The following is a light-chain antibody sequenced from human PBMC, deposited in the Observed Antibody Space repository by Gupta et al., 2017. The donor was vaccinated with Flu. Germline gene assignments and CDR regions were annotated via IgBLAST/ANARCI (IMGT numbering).Light chain of an antibody. CDR1: QSVTGAF. Sequence: DIVLTQSPGTLSLSLGESATLSCRASQSVTGAFLSWYQQKPGQAPRLLISGASIRAPGLPDRSSGSEPGSDFTLTVNRMKPEDFAVYYCQQDCAFTPTFGQGTKVEIK. CDR2: GAS. CDR3: QQDCAFTPT. V-gene: IGKV3-20*01. J-gene: IGKJ2*01.